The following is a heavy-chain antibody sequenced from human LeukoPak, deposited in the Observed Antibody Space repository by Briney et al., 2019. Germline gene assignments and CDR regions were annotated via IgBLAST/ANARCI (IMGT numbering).Heavy chain of an antibody. CDR3: ASMRTRNYYGSGSYYNRGNG. V-gene: IGHV3-21*01. Sequence: GGSLRLSCAASGFTFSSYSMNWVRQAPGKGLEWVSSITSSSTYIYYADSVKGRFTISRDNAKNSLYLQMNSLRAEDTAVYYCASMRTRNYYGSGSYYNRGNGWGQGTLVTVSS. J-gene: IGHJ4*02. CDR1: GFTFSSYS. D-gene: IGHD3-10*01. CDR2: ITSSSTYI.